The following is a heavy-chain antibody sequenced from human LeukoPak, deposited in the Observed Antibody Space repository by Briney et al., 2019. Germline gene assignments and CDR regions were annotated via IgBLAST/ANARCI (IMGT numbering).Heavy chain of an antibody. CDR2: INHSGST. J-gene: IGHJ4*02. V-gene: IGHV4-34*01. Sequence: SETLSLTCAVYGGSFSGYYWSWIRQPPGKGLEWIGEINHSGSTYYNPSLKSRVTISVDTSKNQFSLKLSSVTAADTAVYYCARDYDILTGYSTYFDYWGQGTLVTVSS. CDR1: GGSFSGYY. D-gene: IGHD3-9*01. CDR3: ARDYDILTGYSTYFDY.